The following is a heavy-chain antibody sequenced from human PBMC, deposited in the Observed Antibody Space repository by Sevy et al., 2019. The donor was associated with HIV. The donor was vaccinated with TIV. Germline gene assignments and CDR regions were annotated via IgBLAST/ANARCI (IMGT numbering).Heavy chain of an antibody. CDR3: ARSQGIAVAGHFDY. V-gene: IGHV3-53*01. Sequence: GGSLRLSCAASGFTVSSNYMSWVRQAPGKGLEWVSVIYSGGSTYYADSVKGRFTISRDNSKNTLYLQMNSLRAEDTAVYYCARSQGIAVAGHFDYWGQGTLVTVSS. CDR1: GFTVSSNY. D-gene: IGHD6-19*01. CDR2: IYSGGST. J-gene: IGHJ4*02.